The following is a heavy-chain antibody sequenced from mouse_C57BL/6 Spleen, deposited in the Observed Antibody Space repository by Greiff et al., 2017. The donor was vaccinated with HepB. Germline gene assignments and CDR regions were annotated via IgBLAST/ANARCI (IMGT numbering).Heavy chain of an antibody. CDR3: ARSGYYYGSREYYYAMDY. Sequence: QVQLQQSGAELVKPGASVKMSCKASGYTFTSYWITWVKQRPGQGLEWIGDIYPGSGSTNYNEKFKSKATLTVDTSSSTAYMQLSSLTSEDSAVYYCARSGYYYGSREYYYAMDYWGQGTSVTVSS. J-gene: IGHJ4*01. V-gene: IGHV1-55*01. CDR2: IYPGSGST. CDR1: GYTFTSYW. D-gene: IGHD1-1*01.